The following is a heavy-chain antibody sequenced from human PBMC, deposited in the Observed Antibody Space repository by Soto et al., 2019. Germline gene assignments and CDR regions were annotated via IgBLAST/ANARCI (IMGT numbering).Heavy chain of an antibody. J-gene: IGHJ3*02. V-gene: IGHV4-31*03. CDR3: ARSAYYYGSGSYYNRAFDI. D-gene: IGHD3-10*01. CDR1: GGSISSGGYY. Sequence: QVQLQESGPGLVKPSQTLSLTCTVSGGSISSGGYYWSWIRQHPGKGLEWIGYIYYSGSTYYNPSLKSRVTISVDTSKNQCSLKLSSVTAADTAVYYCARSAYYYGSGSYYNRAFDIWGQGTMVTVSS. CDR2: IYYSGST.